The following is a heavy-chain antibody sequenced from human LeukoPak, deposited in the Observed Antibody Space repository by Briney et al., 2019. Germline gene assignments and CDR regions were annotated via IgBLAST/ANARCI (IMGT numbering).Heavy chain of an antibody. D-gene: IGHD5-24*01. Sequence: PSETLSLTCTVSGDSISSYSWSWIRQPPGKGLEWIGYISSSGSTNYSPSLKSRVTISVDTSKNQFSLKLSSVTAADTAVYYCARSRGWLQSHPLGYWGQGTLVTVSS. CDR1: GDSISSYS. CDR2: ISSSGST. J-gene: IGHJ4*02. V-gene: IGHV4-59*01. CDR3: ARSRGWLQSHPLGY.